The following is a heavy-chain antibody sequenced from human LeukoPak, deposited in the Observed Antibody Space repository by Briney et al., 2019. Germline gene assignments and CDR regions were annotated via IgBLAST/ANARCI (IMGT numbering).Heavy chain of an antibody. V-gene: IGHV3-23*01. Sequence: GGSLRLSCTASGFTFSRYAMSWVRQAPGKGLEWVSAISGSGGSTYYADSVKGRFTVSRDNSKNTLYLQMNSLRAEDTAVYFCAGVRYDGSGYYSIFDYWGQGTLVTVSS. D-gene: IGHD3-22*01. CDR2: ISGSGGST. CDR1: GFTFSRYA. J-gene: IGHJ4*02. CDR3: AGVRYDGSGYYSIFDY.